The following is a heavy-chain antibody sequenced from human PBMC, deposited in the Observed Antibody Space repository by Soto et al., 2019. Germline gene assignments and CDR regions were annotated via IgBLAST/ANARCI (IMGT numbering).Heavy chain of an antibody. Sequence: QVQLVQSGAEVKKPGSSVKVSCKASGGTFSSYAISWVRQAPGQGLEWMGGIIPIFGTANYAQKFQGRVTITEDKSTSTAYMELSSLRSEDTAVYYCARGVRGVITSYYYYGMDVWGQGNTVTVSS. D-gene: IGHD3-10*01. V-gene: IGHV1-69*06. CDR2: IIPIFGTA. CDR1: GGTFSSYA. J-gene: IGHJ6*02. CDR3: ARGVRGVITSYYYYGMDV.